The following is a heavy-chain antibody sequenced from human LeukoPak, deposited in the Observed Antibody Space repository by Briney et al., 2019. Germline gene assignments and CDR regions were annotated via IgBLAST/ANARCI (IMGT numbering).Heavy chain of an antibody. CDR3: ARDLSY. CDR2: ISYDGSNK. J-gene: IGHJ4*02. V-gene: IGHV3-30*04. CDR1: GFTFSSYA. Sequence: GGSLRLSCAASGFTFSSYAMHWVRQVPGKGLEWVAVISYDGSNKYYADSVKGRFTISRDNSKNTLYLQMNSLRAEDTAVYYCARDLSYWGQGTLVTVSS. D-gene: IGHD3-9*01.